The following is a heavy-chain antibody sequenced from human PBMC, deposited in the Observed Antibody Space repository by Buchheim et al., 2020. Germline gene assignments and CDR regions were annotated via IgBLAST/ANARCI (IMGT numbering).Heavy chain of an antibody. V-gene: IGHV4-4*02. D-gene: IGHD1-1*01. CDR3: VRYPYGIIPPGIDY. J-gene: IGHJ4*02. Sequence: QVQLQESGPGLVEPSGTLSLTCAVSGVSISSSNWWSWVRQPPGEGLEWIGEMHHGGTTNYNPSLESRVTLSVDKCKKHFSLKLTSVTAADTAVYYGVRYPYGIIPPGIDYWGQGTL. CDR2: MHHGGTT. CDR1: GVSISSSNW.